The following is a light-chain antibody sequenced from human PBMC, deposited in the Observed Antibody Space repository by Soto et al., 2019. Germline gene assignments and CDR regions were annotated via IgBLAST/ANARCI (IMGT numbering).Light chain of an antibody. CDR1: QSVSNF. J-gene: IGKJ1*01. Sequence: EIVMTQSPATLSVSPGERATLSCRASQSVSNFLAWYQHKPGQAPRLLIYDASIRAAGVPARFSGSGSGTDFSLTISRLEPEDFAVYYCQQYGSSLTWTFGQGTKVDIK. V-gene: IGKV3-20*01. CDR3: QQYGSSLTWT. CDR2: DAS.